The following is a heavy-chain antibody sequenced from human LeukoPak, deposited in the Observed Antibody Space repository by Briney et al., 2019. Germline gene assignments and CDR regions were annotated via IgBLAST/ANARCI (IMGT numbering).Heavy chain of an antibody. J-gene: IGHJ4*02. Sequence: GGSLRLSCAASGFTFSGSALHWVRQASGKGLEWIGRIRSKTNNYATTYAASVTGRFTISRDDAENTAYLQMNSLKTEDTAVYYCAKKNTAMVTRKVGYDYWGQGTLVTVSS. CDR3: AKKNTAMVTRKVGYDY. D-gene: IGHD5-18*01. CDR2: IRSKTNNYAT. V-gene: IGHV3-73*01. CDR1: GFTFSGSA.